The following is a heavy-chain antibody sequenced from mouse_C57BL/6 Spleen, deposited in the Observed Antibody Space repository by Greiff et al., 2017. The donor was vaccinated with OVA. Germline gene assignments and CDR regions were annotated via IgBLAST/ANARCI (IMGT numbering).Heavy chain of an antibody. J-gene: IGHJ3*01. CDR3: ARDYHGSPFAY. CDR2: INPNNGGT. Sequence: VQLKQSGPELVKPGASVKISCKASGYTFTDYYMNWVKQSHGKSLEWIGDINPNNGGTSYNQKFKGKATLTVDKSSSTAYMELRSLTSEDSAVYYCARDYHGSPFAYWGQGALATVSA. D-gene: IGHD1-1*01. V-gene: IGHV1-26*01. CDR1: GYTFTDYY.